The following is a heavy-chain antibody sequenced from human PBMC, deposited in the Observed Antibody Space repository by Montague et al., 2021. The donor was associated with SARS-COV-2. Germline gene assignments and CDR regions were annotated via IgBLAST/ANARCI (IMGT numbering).Heavy chain of an antibody. CDR3: VREKAGGLRNVFDI. J-gene: IGHJ3*02. V-gene: IGHV4-38-2*02. CDR2: IYHSGAT. CDR1: GFSIGSGYY. Sequence: SETLSLTCTVSGFSIGSGYYWGCIRQPPGKGLECIGIIYHSGATYYNPSLQSRLTMSIDTSTNQFSLRLTSVTAADTACFFCVREKAGGLRNVFDIWGQGTTVTVSS.